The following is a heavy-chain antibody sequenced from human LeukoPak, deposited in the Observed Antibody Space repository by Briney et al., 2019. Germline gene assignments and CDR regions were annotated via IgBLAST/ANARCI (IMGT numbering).Heavy chain of an antibody. CDR2: IYYSGST. Sequence: SETLSLTCSVSGGSFSNYYWSWIRQPPGKGLEWIGYIYYSGSTNYNPSLKSRVTISVDTSKNQFSLNLSSVTAADTAVYYCARHPTALVSYGFDPWGQGTLVTVSS. CDR1: GGSFSNYY. CDR3: ARHPTALVSYGFDP. J-gene: IGHJ5*02. V-gene: IGHV4-59*08. D-gene: IGHD5-18*01.